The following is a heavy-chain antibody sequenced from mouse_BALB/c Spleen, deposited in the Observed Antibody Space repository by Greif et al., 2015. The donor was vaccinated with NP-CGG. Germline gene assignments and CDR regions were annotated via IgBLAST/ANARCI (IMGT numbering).Heavy chain of an antibody. Sequence: DVKLVESGGGLVQPGGSLKLSCAASGFTFSSYTMSWVRQTPEKRLEWVAYISNGGGSTYYPDTVRGRFTISRDNAKNTLYLQMSSLKSEDTAMYYCARPDYGNYAWFAYWGQGTLVTVSA. CDR1: GFTFSSYT. D-gene: IGHD2-1*01. CDR2: ISNGGGST. J-gene: IGHJ3*01. V-gene: IGHV5-12-2*01. CDR3: ARPDYGNYAWFAY.